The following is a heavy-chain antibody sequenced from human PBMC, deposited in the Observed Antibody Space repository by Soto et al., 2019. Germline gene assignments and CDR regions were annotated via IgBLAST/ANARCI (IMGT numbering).Heavy chain of an antibody. D-gene: IGHD4-4*01. J-gene: IGHJ3*02. Sequence: DVQLVESGGGLIQPGGSLRLSCAAFGLTVSGKKYISWVRQAPGKGLEWVSAIYDVDGTYYADSVKGRFTTSIDTSRTIVYLQMNSLRLDDTAVYFCATWHLQEHAYDICGQGTTVTVSS. V-gene: IGHV3-53*01. CDR1: GLTVSGKKY. CDR3: ATWHLQEHAYDI. CDR2: IYDVDGT.